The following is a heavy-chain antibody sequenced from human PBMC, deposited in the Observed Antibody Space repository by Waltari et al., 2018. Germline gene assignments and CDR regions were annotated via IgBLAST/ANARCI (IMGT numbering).Heavy chain of an antibody. V-gene: IGHV4-39*01. CDR2: IYHSGRT. CDR3: ARRADYGLDFDS. D-gene: IGHD4-17*01. Sequence: QLQLQASGPRLVTPSETLSLTCTVPGGSIDSGSSYWGWIRQAPGQGLEWIGNIYHSGRTYHNPSLESRVNMSVETSNNQFSLLLKSVTAADTALYYCARRADYGLDFDSWGQGTLVAVSS. J-gene: IGHJ4*02. CDR1: GGSIDSGSSY.